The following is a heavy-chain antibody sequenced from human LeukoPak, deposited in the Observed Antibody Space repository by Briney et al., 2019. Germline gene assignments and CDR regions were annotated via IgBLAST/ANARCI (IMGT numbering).Heavy chain of an antibody. CDR3: ARGRDYDFWSGYQAY. D-gene: IGHD3-3*01. J-gene: IGHJ4*02. CDR2: IRQDGSEK. Sequence: GGSLRLSCAASGFTFANYWMSWVRQAPGKGLEWVANIRQDGSEKFYVDSVKGRFTISRDNSKNTLYLQMNSLRAEDTAVYYCARGRDYDFWSGYQAYWGQGTLVTVSS. CDR1: GFTFANYW. V-gene: IGHV3-7*03.